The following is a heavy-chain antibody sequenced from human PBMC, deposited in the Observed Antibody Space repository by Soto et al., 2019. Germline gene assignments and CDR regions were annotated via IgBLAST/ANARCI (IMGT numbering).Heavy chain of an antibody. J-gene: IGHJ5*02. Sequence: SETLSLTGTVSGGPISSGDYYWSWIRQAPGKGLEWIGYIYYSGSTYYNPSLKSRVTISVDTSKNQFSLKLSSVTAADTAVYYCAREHYDSSGYHDWFDPWGQGTLVTVSS. CDR2: IYYSGST. CDR3: AREHYDSSGYHDWFDP. V-gene: IGHV4-30-4*01. D-gene: IGHD3-22*01. CDR1: GGPISSGDYY.